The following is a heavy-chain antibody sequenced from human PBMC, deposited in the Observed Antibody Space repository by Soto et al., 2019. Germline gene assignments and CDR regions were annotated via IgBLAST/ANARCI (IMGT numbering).Heavy chain of an antibody. CDR1: GDSVSSGRDF. D-gene: IGHD1-26*01. CDR2: ISYSGTT. Sequence: SETLSLTCKVSGDSVSSGRDFWSWIRQHPGMALEWIGYISYSGTTYYTPSLRSRVPISIDTSQNQFSLRLDSVTAADTAVYYCARGRPMLGAKTFFDDWGQGTRVTVAS. CDR3: ARGRPMLGAKTFFDD. V-gene: IGHV4-31*03. J-gene: IGHJ4*02.